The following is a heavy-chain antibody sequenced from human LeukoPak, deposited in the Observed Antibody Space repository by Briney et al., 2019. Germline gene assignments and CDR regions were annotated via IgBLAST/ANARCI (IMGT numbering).Heavy chain of an antibody. CDR3: AKVGGGDARDY. CDR2: INPDGTSI. V-gene: IGHV3-74*01. J-gene: IGHJ4*02. CDR1: GFTFSSYW. Sequence: GGSLRLSCAASGFTFSSYWMFWVRQAPGKGLVWVSLINPDGTSITYADSVRGRFTISRDNAKNTLYLQMTSLRAEDTAVYYCAKVGGGDARDYWGQGTLVTVSS. D-gene: IGHD2-21*02.